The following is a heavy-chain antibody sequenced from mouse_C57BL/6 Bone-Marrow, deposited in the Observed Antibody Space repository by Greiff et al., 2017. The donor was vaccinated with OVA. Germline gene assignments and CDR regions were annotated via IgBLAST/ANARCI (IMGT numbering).Heavy chain of an antibody. CDR2: ISDGGSYT. CDR1: GFTFSSYA. V-gene: IGHV5-4*01. CDR3: AREGELGRAMYY. J-gene: IGHJ4*01. D-gene: IGHD4-1*01. Sequence: EVMLVESGGDLVKPGGSLKLSCAASGFTFSSYAMSWVRQTPEKRLEWVATISDGGSYTYYPDNVKGRFTISRDNAKNNLYLQMSHLKSVDTAMYYCAREGELGRAMYYWGQGTSVTVSS.